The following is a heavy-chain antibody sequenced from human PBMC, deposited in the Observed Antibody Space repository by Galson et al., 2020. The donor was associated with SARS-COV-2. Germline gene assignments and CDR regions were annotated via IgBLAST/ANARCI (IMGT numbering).Heavy chain of an antibody. Sequence: ASVKVSCKASGYTFTSYGISWVRQAPGQGLEWMGWISAYNCNTNYAQKLQGRVTMTTDKSTSTAYMEMRSLRSDDTAVYYCAIILTGYSTLDYWGQGTLVTVSS. J-gene: IGHJ4*02. CDR3: AIILTGYSTLDY. D-gene: IGHD3-9*01. V-gene: IGHV1-18*01. CDR2: ISAYNCNT. CDR1: GYTFTSYG.